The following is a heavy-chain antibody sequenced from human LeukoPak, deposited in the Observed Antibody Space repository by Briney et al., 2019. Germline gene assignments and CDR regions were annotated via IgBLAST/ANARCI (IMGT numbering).Heavy chain of an antibody. J-gene: IGHJ4*02. CDR1: GFTFSSYS. D-gene: IGHD1-26*01. CDR2: ISSSSSYI. Sequence: PGGPLRLSCAASGFTFSSYSMNWVRQAPGKGLEWVSSISSSSSYIYYADSVKGRFAISRDNAKNSLYPQMNSLRAEDTAVYYCARFSGVGATDYWGQGTLVTVSS. V-gene: IGHV3-21*01. CDR3: ARFSGVGATDY.